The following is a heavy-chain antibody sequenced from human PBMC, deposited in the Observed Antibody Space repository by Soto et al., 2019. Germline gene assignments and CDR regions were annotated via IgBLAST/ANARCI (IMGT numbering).Heavy chain of an antibody. V-gene: IGHV4-34*01. CDR2: INHSGST. CDR3: ARGYXYYYGSGSYYNGYYFDY. CDR1: GGSFSCYY. D-gene: IGHD3-10*01. J-gene: IGHJ4*02. Sequence: SETLSLTCAVYGGSFSCYYWSWIRQPPGKGLEWIGEINHSGSTNYNPSLKSRVTISVDTSKNQFSLKLSSVTAADTAVYYCARGYXYYYGSGSYYNGYYFDYWGQGTLVTVSS.